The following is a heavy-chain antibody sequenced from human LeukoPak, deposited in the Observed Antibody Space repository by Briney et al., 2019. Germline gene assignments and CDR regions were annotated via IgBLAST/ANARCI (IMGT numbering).Heavy chain of an antibody. J-gene: IGHJ4*02. V-gene: IGHV4-59*01. CDR3: VRDRRDGYNQGGFDY. CDR1: GGSISSYY. Sequence: PSETLSLTCTVSGGSISSYYWSWIRQPPGKGLEWIGYIYYSGSTNYNPSLKSRVTISVDTSKNQFSLKLSSVTAADTAVYYCVRDRRDGYNQGGFDYWGQGTLVTVSS. D-gene: IGHD5-24*01. CDR2: IYYSGST.